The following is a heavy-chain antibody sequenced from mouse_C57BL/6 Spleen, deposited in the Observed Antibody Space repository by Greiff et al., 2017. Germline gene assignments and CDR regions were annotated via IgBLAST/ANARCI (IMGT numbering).Heavy chain of an antibody. J-gene: IGHJ2*01. CDR1: GYTFTSYW. CDR3: AREESRDHYFDY. CDR2: INPSNGGT. V-gene: IGHV1-53*01. Sequence: VQLKQPGTELVKPGASVKLSCKASGYTFTSYWMHWVKQRPGQGLEWIGNINPSNGGTNYNEKFKSKATLTVDKSSSTAYMQLSSLTSEDSAVYYCAREESRDHYFDYWGQGTTLTVSS.